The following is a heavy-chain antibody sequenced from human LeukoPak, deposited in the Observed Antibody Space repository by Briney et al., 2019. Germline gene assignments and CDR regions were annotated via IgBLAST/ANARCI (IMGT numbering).Heavy chain of an antibody. D-gene: IGHD6-6*01. V-gene: IGHV3-23*01. Sequence: GGSLRLPCAASGFSFSNYGMSWVRQAPGKGLAWVSSFSGSGGSTYYADSVKGRFTISRDNSKNTLYLQMNSLRAEDTAVYYCAKAGVYHDYCRDSWGQGTLVPVSS. CDR1: GFSFSNYG. J-gene: IGHJ4*02. CDR3: AKAGVYHDYCRDS. CDR2: FSGSGGST.